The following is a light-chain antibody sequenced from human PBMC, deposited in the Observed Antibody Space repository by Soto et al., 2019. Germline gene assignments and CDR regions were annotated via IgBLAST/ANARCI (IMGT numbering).Light chain of an antibody. J-gene: IGLJ1*01. V-gene: IGLV2-14*01. CDR2: DVS. CDR1: SSDVGGYNY. CDR3: SSYTSSSTYV. Sequence: QSVRTQPASVSGSPGQSITDSCTGTSSDVGGYNYVSWYQQHPGKAPKLMIYDVSNRPSGVSNRFSGSKSGNTASLTISGLQAEDEADYYCSSYTSSSTYVFGTATKVTVL.